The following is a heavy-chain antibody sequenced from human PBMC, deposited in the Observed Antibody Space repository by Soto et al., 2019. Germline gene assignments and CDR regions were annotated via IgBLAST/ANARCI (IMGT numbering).Heavy chain of an antibody. CDR3: ARLSGGSLYYFDY. V-gene: IGHV5-51*01. CDR1: RYTFTSYW. J-gene: IGHJ4*02. Sequence: PGESLKISCQGFRYTFTSYWIGWVRQMPGKGLEWMGIIHPGDSDTTYSPSFQGQVTISADKSISTAYLKWNSLKASDTAMYYCARLSGGSLYYFDYWGQGTLVTVSS. D-gene: IGHD1-26*01. CDR2: IHPGDSDT.